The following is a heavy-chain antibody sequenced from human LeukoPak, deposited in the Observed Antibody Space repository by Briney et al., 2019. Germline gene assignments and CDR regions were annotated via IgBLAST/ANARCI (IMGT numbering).Heavy chain of an antibody. Sequence: GSSVKVSCKASGGTFKNYAISWVRQAPGQGLEWMGYIITYNGNTNYAQKLQGRVTMTTDTSTSTAYMELRSLRSDDTAVYYCARDTKRSRARWENLGIDPWGQGTLVTVSS. V-gene: IGHV1-18*01. CDR1: GGTFKNYA. CDR2: IITYNGNT. D-gene: IGHD3-16*01. J-gene: IGHJ5*02. CDR3: ARDTKRSRARWENLGIDP.